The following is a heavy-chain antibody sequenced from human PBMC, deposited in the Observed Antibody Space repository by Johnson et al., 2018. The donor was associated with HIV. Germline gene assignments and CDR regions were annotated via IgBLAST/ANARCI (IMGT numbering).Heavy chain of an antibody. CDR1: GFTFSNAW. V-gene: IGHV3-15*01. D-gene: IGHD3-22*01. J-gene: IGHJ3*02. CDR3: AREATYWYDSSGSPYAFDI. CDR2: IKSKTDGGTT. Sequence: VQLVESGGGVVQPGRSLRLSCAASGFTFSNAWMSWVRQAPGKGLEWVGRIKSKTDGGTTDYAAPVKGRFTISRDDSKNTLYLQMNSLRAEDTAGYYCAREATYWYDSSGSPYAFDIWGQGTMVTVSS.